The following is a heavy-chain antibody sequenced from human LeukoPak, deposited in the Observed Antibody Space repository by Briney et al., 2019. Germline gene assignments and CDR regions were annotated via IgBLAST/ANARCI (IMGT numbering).Heavy chain of an antibody. J-gene: IGHJ4*02. CDR3: AKDRDFDWSPLDY. Sequence: GGSLRLSCAASGFTFSSYGMHWVRQAPGKGLEWVAFIRYDGSNKYHADSVKGRFTISRDNSKNTLYLQMNGLRAEDTAVYYCAKDRDFDWSPLDYWGQGTLVTVSS. V-gene: IGHV3-30*02. D-gene: IGHD3-9*01. CDR1: GFTFSSYG. CDR2: IRYDGSNK.